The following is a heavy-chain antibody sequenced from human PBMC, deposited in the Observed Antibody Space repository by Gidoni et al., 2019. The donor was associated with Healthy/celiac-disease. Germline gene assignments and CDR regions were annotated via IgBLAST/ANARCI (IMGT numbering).Heavy chain of an antibody. J-gene: IGHJ6*02. CDR2: ISYDGSNK. Sequence: QVQLVESGGGVVQPGRSLRLSCAASGFTFSSYGMPWVRQAPGKGLEWVAVISYDGSNKYYADSVKGRFTISRDNSKNTLYLQMNSLRAEDTAVYYCAKGAAARYYYYYGMDVWGQGTTVTVSS. D-gene: IGHD6-13*01. V-gene: IGHV3-30*18. CDR1: GFTFSSYG. CDR3: AKGAAARYYYYYGMDV.